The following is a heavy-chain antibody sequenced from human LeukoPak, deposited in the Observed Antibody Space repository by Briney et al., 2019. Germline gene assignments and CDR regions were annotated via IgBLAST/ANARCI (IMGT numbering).Heavy chain of an antibody. CDR1: GYPFTAYT. J-gene: IGHJ4*02. V-gene: IGHV1-3*01. Sequence: ASVQVSCKASGYPFTAYTMHWVRPAPGQSIEWMGWINAGNGNTKYSQNFQGRVTITRDTSALTAYMELSSLRSEDTAVYCCARGSGSYYFDYWGQGTLVTVSS. CDR2: INAGNGNT. CDR3: ARGSGSYYFDY. D-gene: IGHD3-10*01.